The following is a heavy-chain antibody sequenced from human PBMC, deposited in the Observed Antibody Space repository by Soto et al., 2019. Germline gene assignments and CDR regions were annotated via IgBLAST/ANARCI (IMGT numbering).Heavy chain of an antibody. CDR3: ARREDILTGYYRSPHYFDY. V-gene: IGHV4-39*01. CDR1: GGSISSSSYY. D-gene: IGHD3-9*01. CDR2: IYYSGST. J-gene: IGHJ4*02. Sequence: SETLSLTCTVSGGSISSSSYYWGWIRQPPGKGLEWIGSIYYSGSTYYNPSLKSRVTISVDTSKNQFSLKLSSVTAADTAVYYCARREDILTGYYRSPHYFDYWGQGTLVTVSS.